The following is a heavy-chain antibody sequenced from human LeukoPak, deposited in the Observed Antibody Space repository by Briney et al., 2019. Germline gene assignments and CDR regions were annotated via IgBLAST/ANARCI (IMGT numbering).Heavy chain of an antibody. CDR2: INPSGGST. CDR3: ATAQVGATYWFDP. V-gene: IGHV1-46*01. Sequence: ASVKVSCKASGYTFTSYYMHWVRQAPGQGLEWMGIINPSGGSTSYAQKFQGRVTMTEDTSTDTAYMELSSLRSEDTAVYYCATAQVGATYWFDPWGQGTLVTVSS. CDR1: GYTFTSYY. D-gene: IGHD1-26*01. J-gene: IGHJ5*02.